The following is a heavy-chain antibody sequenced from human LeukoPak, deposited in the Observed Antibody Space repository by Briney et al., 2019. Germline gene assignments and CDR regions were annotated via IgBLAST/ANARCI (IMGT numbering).Heavy chain of an antibody. Sequence: PGGSLRLSCAASGFTFSSYWMSWVRQAPGKGLEGAANIKQDGSEKYYVDSVKGRFTISRDNAKNSLYLQMNSLRAEDTAVYYCARMYYYDSSGEGYWGQGTLVTVSS. CDR2: IKQDGSEK. J-gene: IGHJ4*02. V-gene: IGHV3-7*01. CDR3: ARMYYYDSSGEGY. D-gene: IGHD3-22*01. CDR1: GFTFSSYW.